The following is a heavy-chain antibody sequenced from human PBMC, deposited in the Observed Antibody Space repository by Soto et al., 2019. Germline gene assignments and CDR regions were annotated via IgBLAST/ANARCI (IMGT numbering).Heavy chain of an antibody. CDR3: SYVSSSWYAGFFDL. D-gene: IGHD6-13*01. Sequence: EVQLLESGVGLVQPGRSLRLSWTASGFTFSSHAMTWVRQAPGKGLEWVSGLSDSGYSIYYADSVKGRFTIYRDNSMNTLYLQMNTLRVEDTAVYYCSYVSSSWYAGFFDLWGQGTLVTVSS. J-gene: IGHJ4*02. V-gene: IGHV3-23*01. CDR1: GFTFSSHA. CDR2: LSDSGYSI.